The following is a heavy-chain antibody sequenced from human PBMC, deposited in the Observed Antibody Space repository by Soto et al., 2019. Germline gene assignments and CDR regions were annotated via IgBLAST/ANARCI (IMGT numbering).Heavy chain of an antibody. D-gene: IGHD4-17*01. CDR2: IIPILGIA. CDR1: GGTFSSYT. Sequence: QVQLVQSGAEVKKPGSSVKVSCKASGGTFSSYTISWVRQAPGQGLEWMGRIIPILGIANYAQKFQGRVTITADKSTSTAYMELSSLRSEDTAVYSCASREGDYGDYVFAYWGQGTLVTVSS. J-gene: IGHJ4*02. CDR3: ASREGDYGDYVFAY. V-gene: IGHV1-69*02.